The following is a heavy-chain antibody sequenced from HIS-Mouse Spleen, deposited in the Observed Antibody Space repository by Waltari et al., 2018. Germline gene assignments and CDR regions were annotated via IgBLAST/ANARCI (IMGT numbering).Heavy chain of an antibody. CDR1: GYTFTGYY. D-gene: IGHD4-17*01. V-gene: IGHV1-2*02. Sequence: QVQLVQSGAEVKKPGASVKVSCKASGYTFTGYYMPWVRQAPGQGLEWMGWINPNGGGTNYAQKFQGSVTMTMDTSISTAYMELSRLRSDDTAVYYCARQRTRDYVAFDIWGQGTMVTVSS. CDR3: ARQRTRDYVAFDI. CDR2: INPNGGGT. J-gene: IGHJ3*02.